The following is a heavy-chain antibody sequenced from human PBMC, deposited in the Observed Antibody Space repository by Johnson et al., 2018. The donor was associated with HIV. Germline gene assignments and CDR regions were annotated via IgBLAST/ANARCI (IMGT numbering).Heavy chain of an antibody. V-gene: IGHV3-30*02. D-gene: IGHD3-10*01. CDR2: IRYDGSNK. J-gene: IGHJ3*02. Sequence: QVQLVESGGGGVQPGRSLKLSCAASEFTVSRDGMHWVRQAPGKGLEWVAFIRYDGSNKYYADSVKGRFTISRDNSKNTLYLQMNSLRDEDTAVYYCARDSLVGGPPQVDAFDIWGQGTMVTVSS. CDR1: EFTVSRDG. CDR3: ARDSLVGGPPQVDAFDI.